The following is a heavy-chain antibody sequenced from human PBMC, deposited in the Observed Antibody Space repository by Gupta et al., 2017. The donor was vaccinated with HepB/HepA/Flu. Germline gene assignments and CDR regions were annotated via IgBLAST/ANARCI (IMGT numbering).Heavy chain of an antibody. CDR1: GFTFSSYD. D-gene: IGHD2-15*01. CDR3: AKSILRGYCSGGSCYFDY. Sequence: EVQLLESGGGLVQPGGSLRLSCAASGFTFSSYDMSWVRQAPGKGLEGVSDNSGSGGNTSYADSVKGRFTISRNNSKNTMYRQMNSLRAEDTSVYYCAKSILRGYCSGGSCYFDYWGQGTLVTVSS. CDR2: NSGSGGNT. J-gene: IGHJ4*02. V-gene: IGHV3-23*01.